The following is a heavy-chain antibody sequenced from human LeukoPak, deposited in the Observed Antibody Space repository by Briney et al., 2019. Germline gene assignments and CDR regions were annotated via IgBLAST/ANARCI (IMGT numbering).Heavy chain of an antibody. Sequence: SETLSLTCTVSGGSISSSSYYWGWIRQPPGKGLEWIGSVYYSGSTYYNPSLKSRVTMSVDTSKNQFSLKLSSVTAADTAVYYCAAGGTGTENWFDPWGQGTLVTVSS. CDR3: AAGGTGTENWFDP. J-gene: IGHJ5*02. CDR2: VYYSGST. CDR1: GGSISSSSYY. V-gene: IGHV4-39*07. D-gene: IGHD1-1*01.